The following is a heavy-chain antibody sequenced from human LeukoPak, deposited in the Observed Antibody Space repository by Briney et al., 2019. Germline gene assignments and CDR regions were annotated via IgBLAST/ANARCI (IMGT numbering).Heavy chain of an antibody. D-gene: IGHD5-24*01. CDR2: INGSGGST. V-gene: IGHV3-23*01. J-gene: IGHJ4*02. Sequence: GGSLRLSCAASGFTFNTYGMSWVRQAPGKGLEWVSSINGSGGSTYYADSVKGRFTFSRDNSKNTLYLQMNSLRAEDTAVYYCAKSGYNRFDYWGQGTRVTVSS. CDR3: AKSGYNRFDY. CDR1: GFTFNTYG.